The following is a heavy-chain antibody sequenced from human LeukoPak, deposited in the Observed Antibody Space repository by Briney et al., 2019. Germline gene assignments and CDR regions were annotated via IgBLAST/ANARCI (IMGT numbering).Heavy chain of an antibody. CDR3: AKGEVVRGRFYGMDV. CDR2: ISWDGGSA. J-gene: IGHJ6*02. D-gene: IGHD3-10*01. Sequence: GGSLRLSCAASGFTFDDYTMHWVRQAPGKGLEWVSLISWDGGSAYYANSVKGRFTISRGNSKNSLYLQMNSLRTEDTALYYCAKGEVVRGRFYGMDVWGQGTTVTVSS. V-gene: IGHV3-43*01. CDR1: GFTFDDYT.